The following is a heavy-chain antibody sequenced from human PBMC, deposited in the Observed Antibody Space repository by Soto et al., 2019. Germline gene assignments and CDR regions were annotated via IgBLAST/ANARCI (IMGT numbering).Heavy chain of an antibody. CDR3: ARDLHRSTLGFYDILTGFYDY. V-gene: IGHV1-18*01. Sequence: GASVKVSCKASGYSFTNYGFSWVRQAPGQGLEWMGWISVYNGKTNYAQKFQGRVTMTTDTSRNTAYMELRSLRFDDTAVYYCARDLHRSTLGFYDILTGFYDYWGHGALVTVSS. CDR2: ISVYNGKT. J-gene: IGHJ4*01. D-gene: IGHD3-9*01. CDR1: GYSFTNYG.